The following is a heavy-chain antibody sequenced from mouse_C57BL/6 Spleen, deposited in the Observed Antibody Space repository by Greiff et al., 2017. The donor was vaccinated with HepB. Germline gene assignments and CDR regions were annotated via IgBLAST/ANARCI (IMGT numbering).Heavy chain of an antibody. Sequence: VQLQQSGAELVRPGTSVKVSCKASGYAFTNYLIEWVKQRPGQGLEWIGVINPGSGGTNYNEKFKGKATLTADKSSSTAYMQLSSLTSEDSAVYFCARFLYDYDAMDYWGQGTSVTVSS. V-gene: IGHV1-54*01. CDR2: INPGSGGT. CDR3: ARFLYDYDAMDY. D-gene: IGHD2-3*01. CDR1: GYAFTNYL. J-gene: IGHJ4*01.